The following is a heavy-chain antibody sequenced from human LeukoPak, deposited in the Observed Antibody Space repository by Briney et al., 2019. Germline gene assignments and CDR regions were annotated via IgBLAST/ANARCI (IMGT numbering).Heavy chain of an antibody. V-gene: IGHV1-8*01. J-gene: IGHJ5*02. Sequence: ASVRVSCKASGYTFTSYDINWVRQATGQGLEWMGWMNPNSGNTGYAQKFQGRVTMTRNTSISTAYMELSSLRSEDTAVYYCARVRPHRGSGKWFDPWGQGTLVTVSS. CDR1: GYTFTSYD. CDR2: MNPNSGNT. D-gene: IGHD3-10*01. CDR3: ARVRPHRGSGKWFDP.